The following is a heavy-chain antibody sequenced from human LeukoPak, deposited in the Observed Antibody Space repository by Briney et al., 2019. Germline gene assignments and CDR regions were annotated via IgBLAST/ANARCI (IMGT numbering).Heavy chain of an antibody. Sequence: ASVKVSCKASGCTFTGYYMHWVRQAPGQGLEWMGWINPNSGGTNYAQKFQGRVTMTRDTSTSTAYMELSRLRSDDTAVYYCAREMATRSEYFQHWGQGTLVTVSS. CDR3: AREMATRSEYFQH. D-gene: IGHD5-24*01. V-gene: IGHV1-2*02. J-gene: IGHJ1*01. CDR1: GCTFTGYY. CDR2: INPNSGGT.